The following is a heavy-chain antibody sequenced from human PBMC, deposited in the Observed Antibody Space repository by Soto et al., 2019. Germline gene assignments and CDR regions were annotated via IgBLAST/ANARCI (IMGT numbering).Heavy chain of an antibody. CDR3: ARGSVPVWFDP. V-gene: IGHV4-31*03. CDR2: IYHSGST. CDR1: GGSISRGGYY. D-gene: IGHD3-10*01. J-gene: IGHJ5*02. Sequence: QVQLQESGPGLVKPSQTLSLTCTVSGGSISRGGYYWSWIRQHPGKGLEWIGYIYHSGSTYYNPSLKSRVTISVDTSKKQCSLKLSSVTAADTAVYYCARGSVPVWFDPWGQGTLVTVSS.